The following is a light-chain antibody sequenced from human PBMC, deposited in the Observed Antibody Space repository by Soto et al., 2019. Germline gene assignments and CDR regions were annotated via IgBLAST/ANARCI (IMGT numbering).Light chain of an antibody. CDR1: QSFSSSY. J-gene: IGKJ1*01. V-gene: IGKV3-20*01. CDR2: GAS. CDR3: QQYGSAPAWT. Sequence: EIVLTQSPGTLSLSPGERATLSCRASQSFSSSYLAWYQQKPGQAPRLLIYGASNRATGIPDRFSGSGSGTDFTLTISRLEPEDFAVYYCQQYGSAPAWTFGQGTKMESK.